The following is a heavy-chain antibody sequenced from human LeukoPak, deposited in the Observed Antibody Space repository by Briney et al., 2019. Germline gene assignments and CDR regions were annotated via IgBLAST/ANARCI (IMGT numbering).Heavy chain of an antibody. Sequence: PGGSLRLSCAASGFTFSSYSMNWVRQAPGKGLEWVSAISGSGLSTYYADSVKGRFSISRDNSKNTLYLQMNSLRAEDTAVYYCAKAYTSGSYFIDDAFDIWGQGTMVTASS. CDR2: ISGSGLST. D-gene: IGHD3-10*01. CDR1: GFTFSSYS. V-gene: IGHV3-23*01. CDR3: AKAYTSGSYFIDDAFDI. J-gene: IGHJ3*02.